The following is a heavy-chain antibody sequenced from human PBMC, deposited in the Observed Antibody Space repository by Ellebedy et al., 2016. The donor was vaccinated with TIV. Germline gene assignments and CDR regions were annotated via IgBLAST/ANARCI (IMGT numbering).Heavy chain of an antibody. J-gene: IGHJ4*02. CDR1: GYTFTGYY. D-gene: IGHD6-19*01. CDR2: INPNSGGT. Sequence: ASVKVSXKASGYTFTGYYMHWVRQAPGQGLEWMGWINPNSGGTNYAQKFQGWVTMTRDTSISTAYMELSRLRSDDTAVYYCARVRVSGWYDYWGQGTLVTVSS. V-gene: IGHV1-2*04. CDR3: ARVRVSGWYDY.